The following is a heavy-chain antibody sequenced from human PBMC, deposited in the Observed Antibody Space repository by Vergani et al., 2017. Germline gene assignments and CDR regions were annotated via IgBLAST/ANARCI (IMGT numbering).Heavy chain of an antibody. J-gene: IGHJ3*01. CDR2: ISGNNDDV. D-gene: IGHD5-12*01. V-gene: IGHV3-21*04. CDR3: TKGSVYYHDSAGHGYDPYTGFDL. Sequence: EVQMVESGGGLVKPGGSLRLSCVDSGFTFSHYSMNWVRQAPGKGLEWVSSISGNNDDVYYADSVKGRFTISRDNAKNSLFLEMNSLRFEDTAVYFCTKGSVYYHDSAGHGYDPYTGFDLWGQGTLVTVSS. CDR1: GFTFSHYS.